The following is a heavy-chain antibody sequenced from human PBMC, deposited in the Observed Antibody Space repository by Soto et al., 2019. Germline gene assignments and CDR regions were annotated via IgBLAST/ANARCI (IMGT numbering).Heavy chain of an antibody. Sequence: GSLRLSCAASGFTFSSYWMSWVRQAPGKGLEWVANIKQDGSEKYYVDSVKGRFTISRDNAKNSLYLQMNSLRAEDTAVYYCARDLLYYDFWSGYYSPPYYYYYYGMDVWGQGTTVTVSS. J-gene: IGHJ6*02. CDR1: GFTFSSYW. CDR3: ARDLLYYDFWSGYYSPPYYYYYYGMDV. V-gene: IGHV3-7*05. CDR2: IKQDGSEK. D-gene: IGHD3-3*01.